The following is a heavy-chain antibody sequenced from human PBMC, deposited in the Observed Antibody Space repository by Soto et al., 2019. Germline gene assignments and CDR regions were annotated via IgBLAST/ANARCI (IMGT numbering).Heavy chain of an antibody. Sequence: SAVMVSCKDSGYTFTVYYMHSVRQAPGQGLEWMGWINPNSCGTNYAQKLQGRVTMTRDTSIRTAYMELSRLRSDDTAVYYCARNPPSIVGANTVDYWGQGTMVRVSS. CDR3: ARNPPSIVGANTVDY. CDR1: GYTFTVYY. V-gene: IGHV1-2*02. CDR2: INPNSCGT. J-gene: IGHJ4*02. D-gene: IGHD1-26*01.